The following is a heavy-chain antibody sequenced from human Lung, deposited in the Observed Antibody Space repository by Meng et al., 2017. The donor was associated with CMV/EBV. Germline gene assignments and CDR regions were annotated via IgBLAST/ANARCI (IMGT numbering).Heavy chain of an antibody. D-gene: IGHD2-2*01. CDR3: ARPMKDCSSTSCWNAYVDP. J-gene: IGHJ5*02. V-gene: IGHV4-31*02. CDR2: IYSSGST. Sequence: SGGYYWSWVRQHPGKGLEWIGYIYSSGSTYYHPSLKSRVTISVDTSKNQFSLKLSSVTAADTAVYYCARPMKDCSSTSCWNAYVDPWGQGTLVTVSS. CDR1: SGGYY.